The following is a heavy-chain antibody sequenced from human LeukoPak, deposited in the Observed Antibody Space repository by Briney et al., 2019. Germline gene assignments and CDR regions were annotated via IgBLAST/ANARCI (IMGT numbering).Heavy chain of an antibody. CDR2: ISYDGSSK. J-gene: IGHJ4*02. V-gene: IGHV3-30-3*01. CDR1: GFTFSSYA. D-gene: IGHD1-26*01. CDR3: ARDYSGSEYFFDY. Sequence: GGSLRLSCAASGFTFSSYAMHWVRQAPGKGLEWVAVISYDGSSKYYADSVKGRFTISRDNSKNTLYLQMNSLRAEDTAVYYCARDYSGSEYFFDYWGQGSLVTVSS.